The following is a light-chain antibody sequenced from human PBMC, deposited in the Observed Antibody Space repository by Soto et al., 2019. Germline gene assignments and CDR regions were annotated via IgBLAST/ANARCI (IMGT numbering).Light chain of an antibody. CDR1: QSLNND. J-gene: IGKJ5*01. CDR3: QQYHRSSIT. CDR2: DAS. Sequence: DIQMTQSPSTLSAYIGDRVTITRRASQSLNNDLAWYQQKPGKAPNLLIYDASTLERGVPSRFSGTGSGTEFTLAINSLQPDDFATYYCQQYHRSSITFGQGTRLEIK. V-gene: IGKV1-5*01.